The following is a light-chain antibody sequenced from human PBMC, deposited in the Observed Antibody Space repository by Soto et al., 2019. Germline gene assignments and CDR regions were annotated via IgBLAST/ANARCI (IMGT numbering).Light chain of an antibody. CDR1: SSDVGGYNY. Sequence: QSALTQPASVSGSPGQSITISCTGTSSDVGGYNYVSWYQQHPGKAPKLMIYYVSNRPSGVSNRFSGSKSGNTASLPISGLQAEDEADYYCSSYTSSSTLVVFGGGTKLTVL. J-gene: IGLJ2*01. CDR2: YVS. V-gene: IGLV2-14*01. CDR3: SSYTSSSTLVV.